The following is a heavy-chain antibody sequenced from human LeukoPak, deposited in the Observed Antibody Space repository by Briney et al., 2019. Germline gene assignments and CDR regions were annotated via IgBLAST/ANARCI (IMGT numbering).Heavy chain of an antibody. CDR3: AREYYASGSNGAFDY. CDR1: GGSISSDRYY. J-gene: IGHJ4*02. CDR2: IYAPGDT. Sequence: SETLSLTCSVSGGSISSDRYYWSWIRQPAGKGLEWIGRIYAPGDTKYDPSLQSRVTISGDTSKNQISLKLASVTAADTAVYYCAREYYASGSNGAFDYWGQGILVTVSS. V-gene: IGHV4-61*02. D-gene: IGHD3-10*01.